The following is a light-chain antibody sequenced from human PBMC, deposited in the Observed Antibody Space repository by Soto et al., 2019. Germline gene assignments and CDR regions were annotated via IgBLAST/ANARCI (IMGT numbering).Light chain of an antibody. Sequence: QSVLTQPPSASGTPGQRVTISCSGRSSNIGSHYVYWYQQLPGTAPKLLIYRNNQRPSGVTDRVSGSKSGTAAALAISGLRSDYEANDYGSALDDRLSGVVFGAGTPLTV. J-gene: IGLJ3*02. V-gene: IGLV1-47*01. CDR2: RNN. CDR1: SSNIGSHY. CDR3: SALDDRLSGVV.